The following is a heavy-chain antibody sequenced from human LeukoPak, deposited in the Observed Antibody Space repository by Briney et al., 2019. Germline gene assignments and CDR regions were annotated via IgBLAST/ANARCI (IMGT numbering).Heavy chain of an antibody. CDR1: GFTFSSYG. Sequence: GGSLRLSCAASGFTFSSYGMHWVRQAPGKGLEWVAFIRYDGSNKYYADSVKGRFTISRDNSKNTLYLQMNSLRAEDTAVYYCAKEGRIAAATYGSYYYMDVWGKGTTVTISS. CDR2: IRYDGSNK. J-gene: IGHJ6*03. D-gene: IGHD6-13*01. V-gene: IGHV3-30*02. CDR3: AKEGRIAAATYGSYYYMDV.